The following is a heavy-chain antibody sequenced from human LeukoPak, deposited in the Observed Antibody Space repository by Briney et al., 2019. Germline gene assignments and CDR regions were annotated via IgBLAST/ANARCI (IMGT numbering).Heavy chain of an antibody. Sequence: PGGSLRLSCAASGFTFSSYSMNCVRQAPGKGLEWVSYISSSSSTIYYADSVKGRFTIYRDNAKNSLYLQMNSLRAEDTAVYYCARSTYYYDSSGRRGHDAFDIWGQGTMVTVSS. J-gene: IGHJ3*02. D-gene: IGHD3-22*01. CDR3: ARSTYYYDSSGRRGHDAFDI. CDR2: ISSSSSTI. V-gene: IGHV3-48*01. CDR1: GFTFSSYS.